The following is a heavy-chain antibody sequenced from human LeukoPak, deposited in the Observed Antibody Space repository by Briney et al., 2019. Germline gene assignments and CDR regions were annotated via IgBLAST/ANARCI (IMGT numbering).Heavy chain of an antibody. D-gene: IGHD6-13*01. CDR2: TYYRSKWYN. V-gene: IGHV6-1*01. CDR3: SRQAGAGEGYYGMDV. CDR1: GDSLSSNSAA. Sequence: SQTLSLTCAISGDSLSSNSAAWPWIRQSPSRGLEWLGSTYYRSKWYNDCALSVKSRITINPDTSKNQFSLQLNSMTPEDTAVYFCSRQAGAGEGYYGMDVWGQGTTVTVSS. J-gene: IGHJ6*02.